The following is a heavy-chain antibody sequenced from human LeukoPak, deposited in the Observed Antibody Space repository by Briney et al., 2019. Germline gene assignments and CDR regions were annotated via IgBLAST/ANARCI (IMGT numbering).Heavy chain of an antibody. Sequence: GGSLRLYCTASGFTFGDYAMSWVRQAPGKGLEWVGFIRSKAYGGTTEYAASVKGRFTISRDDSKSIAYLQMTSLKTEDTAVYYCTRVWNSGSFDYWGQGTLVTVSS. CDR1: GFTFGDYA. CDR3: TRVWNSGSFDY. J-gene: IGHJ4*02. CDR2: IRSKAYGGTT. V-gene: IGHV3-49*04. D-gene: IGHD1-26*01.